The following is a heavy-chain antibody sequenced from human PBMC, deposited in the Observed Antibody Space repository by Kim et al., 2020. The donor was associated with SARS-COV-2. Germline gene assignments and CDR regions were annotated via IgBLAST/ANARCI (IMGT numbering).Heavy chain of an antibody. CDR3: ARETHCTNAVCFPDY. Sequence: NTPLKSRVTISVDTSKNQFSLTLSSVTAEDTAVYYCARETHCTNAVCFPDYWGQGSLVTVSS. V-gene: IGHV4-59*01. D-gene: IGHD2-8*01. J-gene: IGHJ4*02.